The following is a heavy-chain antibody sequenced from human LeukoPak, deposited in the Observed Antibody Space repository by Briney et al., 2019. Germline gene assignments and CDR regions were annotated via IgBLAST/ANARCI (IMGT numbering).Heavy chain of an antibody. CDR3: XXXGLXY. CDR2: ISSSSSYI. J-gene: IGHJ4*02. V-gene: IGHV3-21*01. Sequence: GGSPRISRAAPWVTFSRYSMKWGRPVPGKGLEWVSSISSSSSYIYYADSVKGRFTLSRENAKKSLYLAMKSLKGGENASYXXXXXGLXYWGQGTLVTVSS. CDR1: WVTFSRYS.